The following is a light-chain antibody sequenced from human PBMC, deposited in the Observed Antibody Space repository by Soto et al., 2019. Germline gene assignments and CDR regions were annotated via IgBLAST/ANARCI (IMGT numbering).Light chain of an antibody. CDR1: QSVSSS. V-gene: IGKV3-11*01. CDR3: QQRSNWPLT. CDR2: DAS. Sequence: EIVLTQSPATLSLSPGERATLSCRASQSVSSSLAWYQQKPGQAPRLLIYDASNRATGIPARFSGSGSGTDFTLTISSLEPEDFALYYCQQRSNWPLTFGGGTKVEIK. J-gene: IGKJ4*01.